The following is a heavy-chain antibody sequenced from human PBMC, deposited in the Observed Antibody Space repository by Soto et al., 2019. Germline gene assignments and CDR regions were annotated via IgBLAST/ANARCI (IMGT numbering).Heavy chain of an antibody. Sequence: QVQLVQSGAEVKKPGSSVKVSCKASGGTFSSYTISWVRQAPGQGLEWMGRIIPILGIANYAQKFQGRVTITADKSTSTAYMELSSLRSEDTAVYFCAREKGGRIAARPVGWFDPWGQGTLVTVSS. D-gene: IGHD6-6*01. CDR2: IIPILGIA. J-gene: IGHJ5*02. CDR3: AREKGGRIAARPVGWFDP. V-gene: IGHV1-69*08. CDR1: GGTFSSYT.